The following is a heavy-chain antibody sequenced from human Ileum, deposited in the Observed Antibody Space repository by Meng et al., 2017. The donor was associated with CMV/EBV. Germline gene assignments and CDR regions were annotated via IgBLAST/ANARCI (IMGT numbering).Heavy chain of an antibody. CDR2: IYTSGTT. J-gene: IGHJ4*02. D-gene: IGHD3-10*01. CDR3: ARNYGSGNWNFFHY. CDR1: GGSISNYY. Sequence: QVPLQESGPGLVKPSETLSLTCYVSGGSISNYYWSWIRQPAGKGLEWIAHIYTSGTTNYNPSLKSRVTMSVDTSRNQFSLKLTSVTAADTAVYYCARNYGSGNWNFFHYWGQGTLVTVSS. V-gene: IGHV4-4*07.